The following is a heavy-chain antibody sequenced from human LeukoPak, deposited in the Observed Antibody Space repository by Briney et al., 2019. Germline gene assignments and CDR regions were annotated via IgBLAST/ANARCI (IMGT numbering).Heavy chain of an antibody. V-gene: IGHV1-18*01. CDR1: GYTFTSYG. CDR3: ARVGYSGSYFNYYHYMDV. J-gene: IGHJ6*03. D-gene: IGHD1-26*01. Sequence: ASVKVSCKASGYTFTSYGISWVRQAPGQGLEWMGWISAYNGNTNYAQKLQGRVTMTTDTSTSTAYMELRSLRSDDTAVYYCARVGYSGSYFNYYHYMDVWGKGTTVTISS. CDR2: ISAYNGNT.